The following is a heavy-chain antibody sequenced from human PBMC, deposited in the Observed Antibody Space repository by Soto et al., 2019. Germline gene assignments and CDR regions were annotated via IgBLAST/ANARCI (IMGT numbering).Heavy chain of an antibody. Sequence: SETLSLTCTVSGGSISSSSYYWGWIRQPPGKGLEWIGSIYYSGSTYYNPSLKSRVTISVDTSKNQFSLKLSSVTAADTAVYYCARLKMYYYGSGNNWFDPWDQGTLVTVSS. J-gene: IGHJ5*02. CDR1: GGSISSSSYY. V-gene: IGHV4-39*01. CDR3: ARLKMYYYGSGNNWFDP. D-gene: IGHD3-10*01. CDR2: IYYSGST.